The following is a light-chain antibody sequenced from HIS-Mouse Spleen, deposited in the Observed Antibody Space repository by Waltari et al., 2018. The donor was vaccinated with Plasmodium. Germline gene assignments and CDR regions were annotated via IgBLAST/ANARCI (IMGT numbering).Light chain of an antibody. J-gene: IGLJ3*02. V-gene: IGLV3-10*01. CDR1: EWPKNY. CDR3: YSTDSSGNHRV. CDR2: EDS. Sequence: SYELTQPPSGSVSQDKTAGITAPGNEWPKNYAYWYQQKSGQAPVLVIYEDSKRPSGIPERFSGSSSGTMATLTISGAQVEDEADYYCYSTDSSGNHRVFGGGTKLTVL.